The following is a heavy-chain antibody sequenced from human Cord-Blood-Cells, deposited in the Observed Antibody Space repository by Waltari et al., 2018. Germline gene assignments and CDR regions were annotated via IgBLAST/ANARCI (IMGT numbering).Heavy chain of an antibody. Sequence: QLQLQESGPGLVKPSETLSLTCTVSGGSISSSSYYWGWIRQPPGKGLDWIGSIYYSGRTYYNPSLKSRGTISVDTSKNQFSLKLSSVTAADTAVYYCASGWYSSSWYDAEYFQHWVQGTLVTVSS. J-gene: IGHJ1*01. CDR1: GGSISSSSYY. D-gene: IGHD6-13*01. CDR3: ASGWYSSSWYDAEYFQH. CDR2: IYYSGRT. V-gene: IGHV4-39*01.